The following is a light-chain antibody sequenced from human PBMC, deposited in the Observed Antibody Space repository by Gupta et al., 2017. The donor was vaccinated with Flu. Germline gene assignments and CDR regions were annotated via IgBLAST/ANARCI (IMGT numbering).Light chain of an antibody. Sequence: PASLSASVGDRVTITCRASQTISTYLHWYQQKPGTAPKLLIFTASNLHAGVPSRFSGSGSGTTFTLTISRLQPEDFATYYCQQSYATPRTFGQGTKVEIE. CDR3: QQSYATPRT. CDR1: QTISTY. CDR2: TAS. J-gene: IGKJ1*01. V-gene: IGKV1-39*01.